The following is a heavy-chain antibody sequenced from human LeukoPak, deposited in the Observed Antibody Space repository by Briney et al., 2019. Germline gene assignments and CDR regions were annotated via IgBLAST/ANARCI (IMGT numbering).Heavy chain of an antibody. J-gene: IGHJ3*02. D-gene: IGHD3-22*01. CDR1: GGSISSSSYY. CDR2: MYYSGST. Sequence: PSETLSLTCTVSGGSISSSSYYWGWIRQPPGKGLEWIGSMYYSGSTYYNPSLKSRVTISVDTSKNQFSLKLSSVTAADTAVYYCASGHARITMIVVVIFDAFDIWGQGTMVTVSS. CDR3: ASGHARITMIVVVIFDAFDI. V-gene: IGHV4-39*01.